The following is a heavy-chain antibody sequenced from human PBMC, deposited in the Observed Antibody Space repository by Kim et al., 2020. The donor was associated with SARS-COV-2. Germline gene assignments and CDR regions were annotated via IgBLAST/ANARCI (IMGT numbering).Heavy chain of an antibody. V-gene: IGHV3-48*02. D-gene: IGHD3-10*01. J-gene: IGHJ4*02. CDR3: ARDRAYYYGSGSYSWDFDY. Sequence: GRFTIARDNAKNSLYLQMNSLRDEDTAVYYCARDRAYYYGSGSYSWDFDYWGQGTLVTVSS.